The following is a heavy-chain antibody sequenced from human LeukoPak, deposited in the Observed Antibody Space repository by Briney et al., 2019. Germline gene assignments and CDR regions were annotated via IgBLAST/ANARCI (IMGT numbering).Heavy chain of an antibody. CDR3: ARDPTTVVTTPYYFDF. Sequence: SETLSLTCAVHGGSFSGYHWNWIRQSPGKGLEWIGEINDRGHTNYNPSLESRVTISADTSKKQFSLKLNSVTAADTAAYYCARDPTTVVTTPYYFDFWGQGTLVTVSS. V-gene: IGHV4-34*01. CDR2: INDRGHT. CDR1: GGSFSGYH. D-gene: IGHD4-23*01. J-gene: IGHJ4*02.